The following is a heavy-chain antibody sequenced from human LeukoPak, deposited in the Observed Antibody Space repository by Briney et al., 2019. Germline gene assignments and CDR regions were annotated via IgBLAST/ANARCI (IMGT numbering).Heavy chain of an antibody. CDR1: GGSISSGDYC. V-gene: IGHV4-30-4*01. J-gene: IGHJ5*02. CDR2: ICYSGTT. D-gene: IGHD6-6*01. Sequence: PSETLSLTCTASGGSISSGDYCWSWIRQPPGKGLEWIGYICYSGTTYYNPSLKSRVTISEDTSKNQFSLNLSSVTAADTAIYYCARYSSSSRWFDPWGQGTLVTVSS. CDR3: ARYSSSSRWFDP.